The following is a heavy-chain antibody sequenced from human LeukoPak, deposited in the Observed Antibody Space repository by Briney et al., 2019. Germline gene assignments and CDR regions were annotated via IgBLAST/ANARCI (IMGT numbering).Heavy chain of an antibody. CDR3: ASDFWSGYYTPMGVNY. D-gene: IGHD3-3*01. CDR2: INSDGSST. Sequence: PGGSLRLSCAASGFTFSSYWMHWVRQAPGKGLVWVSRINSDGSSTGYADSVKGRFTISRDNAKNTLYLQMNSLRAEDTAVYYCASDFWSGYYTPMGVNYWGQGTLVTVSS. V-gene: IGHV3-74*01. CDR1: GFTFSSYW. J-gene: IGHJ4*02.